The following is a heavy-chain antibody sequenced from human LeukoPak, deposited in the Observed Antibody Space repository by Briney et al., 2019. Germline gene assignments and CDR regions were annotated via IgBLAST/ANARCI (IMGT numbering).Heavy chain of an antibody. Sequence: SETLSLTCAVYGGSFSGYYWTWIRQPPGKGLEWIGEINHSGSTNYNPSLKSRVTISLDTSKNQFSLKLSSVTAADTAVYYCATYRGDYYDSRYYFDYWGQGTLVTVSS. D-gene: IGHD3-22*01. CDR1: GGSFSGYY. CDR2: INHSGST. V-gene: IGHV4-34*01. CDR3: ATYRGDYYDSRYYFDY. J-gene: IGHJ4*02.